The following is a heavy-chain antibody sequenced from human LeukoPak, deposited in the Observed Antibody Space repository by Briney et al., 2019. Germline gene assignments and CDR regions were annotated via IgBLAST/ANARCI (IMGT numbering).Heavy chain of an antibody. D-gene: IGHD6-19*01. CDR1: GGSISSYY. J-gene: IGHJ6*02. CDR2: IYYSGST. CDR3: ARAPSSGWHYYGMDV. Sequence: SETLSLTRTVSGGSISSYYWSWIRQPPGKGLEWIGYIYYSGSTNYNPSLKSRVTISVDTSKNQFSLKLSSVTAADTAVYYCARAPSSGWHYYGMDVWGQGTRSPSP. V-gene: IGHV4-59*01.